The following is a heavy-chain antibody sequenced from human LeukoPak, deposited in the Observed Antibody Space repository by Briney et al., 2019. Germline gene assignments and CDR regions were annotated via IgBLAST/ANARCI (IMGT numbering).Heavy chain of an antibody. Sequence: SVKVSCKASGGTFSSYAISWVRQAPGQGLEWMGRIIPILGIANYAQKFQGRVTITADKSTSTAYMELSSLRSEDTAVYYCARDGDTAMVTSSSTNWFDPWGQGTLVTVSS. J-gene: IGHJ5*02. V-gene: IGHV1-69*04. CDR2: IIPILGIA. D-gene: IGHD5-18*01. CDR3: ARDGDTAMVTSSSTNWFDP. CDR1: GGTFSSYA.